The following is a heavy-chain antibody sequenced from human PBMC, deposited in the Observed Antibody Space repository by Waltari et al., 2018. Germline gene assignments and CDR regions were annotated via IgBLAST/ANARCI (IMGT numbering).Heavy chain of an antibody. CDR1: GCSISSSSSY. CDR2: IYYSGST. V-gene: IGHV4-39*07. D-gene: IGHD3-3*01. Sequence: QLQLQESGPGLVKPSETLSLTCTVSGCSISSSSSYWGWIRQPPGKGLEWIGSIYYSGSTYYNPSLKSRVTISVDTSKNQFSLKLSSVTAADTAVYYCARRHTIFGVVNWFDPWGQGTLVTVSS. J-gene: IGHJ5*02. CDR3: ARRHTIFGVVNWFDP.